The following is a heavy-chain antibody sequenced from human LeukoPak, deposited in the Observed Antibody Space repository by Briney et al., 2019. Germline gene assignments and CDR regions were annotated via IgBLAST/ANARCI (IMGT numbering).Heavy chain of an antibody. D-gene: IGHD3-22*01. V-gene: IGHV4-34*01. CDR2: INHSGST. J-gene: IGHJ4*02. CDR1: GGSFSGYY. Sequence: SETLSLTCAVYGGSFSGYYWSWIRQPPGKGLEWIGEINHSGSTNYNPSLKSRVTISVDTSKSQFSLKLSSVTAADTAVYYCASPYYYDSSGYYGYWGQGTLVTVSS. CDR3: ASPYYYDSSGYYGY.